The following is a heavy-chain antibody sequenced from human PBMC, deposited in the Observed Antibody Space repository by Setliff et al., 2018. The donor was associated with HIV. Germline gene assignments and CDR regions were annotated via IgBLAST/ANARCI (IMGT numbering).Heavy chain of an antibody. CDR3: VRYGDDVRRFDF. CDR1: GVSIAGGDYY. CDR2: IYYTGNT. V-gene: IGHV4-30-4*01. Sequence: KTSETLSLTCTVSGVSIAGGDYYWSWIRQSPGKGLEWVGYIYYTGNTYFNPSLESRLSMSVDTSKNQFTLELHSVTAADTAVYYCVRYGDDVRRFDFWGQGTLVTVSS. D-gene: IGHD2-21*02. J-gene: IGHJ4*02.